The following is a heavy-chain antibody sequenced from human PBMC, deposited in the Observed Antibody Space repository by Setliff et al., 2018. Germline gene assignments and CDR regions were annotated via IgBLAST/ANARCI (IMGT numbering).Heavy chain of an antibody. D-gene: IGHD2-8*01. V-gene: IGHV1-18*01. CDR1: GYTFSNYG. Sequence: ASVKVSCKASGYTFSNYGVTWVRQAPGQGLEWMGWVTVYNGNTKYAQNLQGRLTLTTDISTSTAYMELGSLTTDDTAVYYCARLVRFCTTSTCQGASASEHWGQGTLVTVSS. CDR2: VTVYNGNT. J-gene: IGHJ4*02. CDR3: ARLVRFCTTSTCQGASASEH.